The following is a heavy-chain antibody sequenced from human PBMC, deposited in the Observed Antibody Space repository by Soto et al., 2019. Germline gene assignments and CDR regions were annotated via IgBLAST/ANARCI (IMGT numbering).Heavy chain of an antibody. CDR3: AKLEFGKFGAY. Sequence: PSETLSLTCSVSGGSIGSSSYYFGWIRQPPGKGLEWIGSLYYTGTTYYNSSLKSRVTISADKSQNQFSLRLSSVTAADTAVYYCAKLEFGKFGAYWGQGTPVTVSS. CDR1: GGSIGSSSYY. CDR2: LYYTGTT. V-gene: IGHV4-39*01. D-gene: IGHD3-10*01. J-gene: IGHJ4*02.